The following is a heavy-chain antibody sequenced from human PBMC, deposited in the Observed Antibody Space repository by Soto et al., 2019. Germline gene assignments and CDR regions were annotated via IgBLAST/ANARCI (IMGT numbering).Heavy chain of an antibody. J-gene: IGHJ4*02. D-gene: IGHD1-26*01. CDR2: MSPNSGNT. CDR3: SRGEWELRH. V-gene: IGHV1-8*01. CDR1: GYTFTSYD. Sequence: QVQLVQSGAEVKKPGASVKVSCKASGYTFTSYDINWVRQATGQGPEWMGWMSPNSGNTGYAQKFQGRVTMTRDTSIITAYMELTSLTSEDTAVYYCSRGEWELRHWGQGTLVTVSS.